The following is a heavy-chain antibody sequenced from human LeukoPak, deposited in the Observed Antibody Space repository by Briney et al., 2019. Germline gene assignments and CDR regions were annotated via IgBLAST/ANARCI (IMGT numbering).Heavy chain of an antibody. J-gene: IGHJ4*02. CDR3: ATEHYYDSSGYSYYFDY. V-gene: IGHV1-24*01. CDR2: FDPEDGET. D-gene: IGHD3-22*01. CDR1: GYTLTELS. Sequence: GASVTVSCKVSGYTLTELSMHWVRQAPGKGLEWMGGFDPEDGETIYAQKFQGRVTMTEDASTDTAYMELSSLRSEDTAVYYCATEHYYDSSGYSYYFDYWGQGTLVTVSS.